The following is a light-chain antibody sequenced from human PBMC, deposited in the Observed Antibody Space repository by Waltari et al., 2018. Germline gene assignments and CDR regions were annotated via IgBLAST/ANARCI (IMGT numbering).Light chain of an antibody. CDR2: GAS. Sequence: DLQMTQSPSSLSASVGDRVTLPCRASQPITTFLSWYQQKPGNAPKLLTYGASTSESGVPPTFTGGGSGTYFPLTISSLQPEDFATYDCQETNIVWTFGQGTKVAIK. CDR3: QETNIVWT. CDR1: QPITTF. J-gene: IGKJ1*01. V-gene: IGKV1-39*01.